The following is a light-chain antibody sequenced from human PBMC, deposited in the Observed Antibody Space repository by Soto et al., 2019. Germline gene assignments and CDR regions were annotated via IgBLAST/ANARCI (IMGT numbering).Light chain of an antibody. V-gene: IGLV1-40*01. CDR1: SSNIGAGYD. J-gene: IGLJ2*01. CDR3: QSYDSSLSAVV. CDR2: DNN. Sequence: QSVLTQPPSVSGAPGQRVTISCTGSSSNIGAGYDVYWYQQLPGTAPKLLIYDNNNRPSGVPDRFSGSKSRTSASLAITGLQAEDEADYYCQSYDSSLSAVVFGGGTKVTVL.